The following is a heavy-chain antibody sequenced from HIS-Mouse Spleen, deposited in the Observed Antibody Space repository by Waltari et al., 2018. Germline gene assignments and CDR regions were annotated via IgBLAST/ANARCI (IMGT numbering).Heavy chain of an antibody. Sequence: QLQLQESGPGLVKPSETLSLPCTVSGGPISRSSYSWGWIRQPPGKGLEWIGIIYYSGSTYYNPSLKSRVTISVDTSKNQFSLKLSSVTAADTAVYYCAREIPYSSSWYDWYFDLWGRGTLVTVSS. CDR1: GGPISRSSYS. CDR2: IYYSGST. CDR3: AREIPYSSSWYDWYFDL. J-gene: IGHJ2*01. D-gene: IGHD6-13*01. V-gene: IGHV4-39*07.